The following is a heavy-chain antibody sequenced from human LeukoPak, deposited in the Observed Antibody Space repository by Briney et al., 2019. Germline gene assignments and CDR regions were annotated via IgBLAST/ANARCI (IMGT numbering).Heavy chain of an antibody. J-gene: IGHJ6*03. Sequence: GGSLRLSCAASGFTLSNAWMSWVRQAPGRGVEWVGRIKSKTDGGTTDYAAPVKGRFTISRDDSKNTLYLQMNSLKTEDTAVYYCTTQGCGAVAGTYYYMDVWGKGTTVTVSS. D-gene: IGHD6-19*01. V-gene: IGHV3-15*01. CDR3: TTQGCGAVAGTYYYMDV. CDR1: GFTLSNAW. CDR2: IKSKTDGGTT.